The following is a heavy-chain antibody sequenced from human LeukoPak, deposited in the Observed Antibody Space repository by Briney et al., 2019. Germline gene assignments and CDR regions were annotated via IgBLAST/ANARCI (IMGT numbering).Heavy chain of an antibody. Sequence: GGSLRLSCAASGFTFDDYAMHWVRQAPGKGLEWVSLISWDGGSTYYADSVKGRFTICRDNSKNSLYLQMNSLRAEDTALYYCAKDIARGSDWRGGFDYWGQGTLVTVSS. CDR1: GFTFDDYA. V-gene: IGHV3-43D*04. CDR3: AKDIARGSDWRGGFDY. D-gene: IGHD3/OR15-3a*01. CDR2: ISWDGGST. J-gene: IGHJ4*02.